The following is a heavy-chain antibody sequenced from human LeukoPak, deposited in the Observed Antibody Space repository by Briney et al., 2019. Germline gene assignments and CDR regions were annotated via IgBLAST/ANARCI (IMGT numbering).Heavy chain of an antibody. CDR3: AKLYDSSGYSLFDN. Sequence: GESLRLSCAASGFTFSSHAMSWVRQAPGKGLEWVSAISGSGGSTYYADSVKGRFTISRDNSKNTLYLQMNSLRAEDTAVYYCAKLYDSSGYSLFDNWGQGTMVTVSS. CDR1: GFTFSSHA. CDR2: ISGSGGST. V-gene: IGHV3-23*01. J-gene: IGHJ3*02. D-gene: IGHD3-22*01.